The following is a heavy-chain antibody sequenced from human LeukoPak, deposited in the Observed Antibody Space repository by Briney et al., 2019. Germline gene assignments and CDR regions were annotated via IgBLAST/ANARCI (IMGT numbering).Heavy chain of an antibody. CDR2: INPNSGGT. V-gene: IGHV1-2*02. J-gene: IGHJ5*02. Sequence: GASVKVSCKASGYTFTGYYMHWVRQAPGQGLEWMGWINPNSGGTNYAQKFQGRVTMTRDTSISTVYMELSRLRSDDTAVYYCARDRICPRYCTNGVQPNWFDPWGQGTLVTVSS. CDR1: GYTFTGYY. D-gene: IGHD2-8*01. CDR3: ARDRICPRYCTNGVQPNWFDP.